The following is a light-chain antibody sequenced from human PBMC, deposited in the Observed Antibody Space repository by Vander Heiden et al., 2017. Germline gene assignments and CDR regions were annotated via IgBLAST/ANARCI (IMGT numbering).Light chain of an antibody. J-gene: IGKJ4*01. CDR3: QQYYSAPLT. CDR1: QSVLSRSNSKHS. CDR2: WAS. V-gene: IGKV4-1*01. Sequence: DIVMTQSPDSLAVSVGERATITCKSSQSVLSRSNSKHSLAWYQQKPGQPPKLLLYWASTRESGVPDRFSGSGSGTDFTLTISSLQAEDVAVYYCQQYYSAPLTFGGGTKVEIK.